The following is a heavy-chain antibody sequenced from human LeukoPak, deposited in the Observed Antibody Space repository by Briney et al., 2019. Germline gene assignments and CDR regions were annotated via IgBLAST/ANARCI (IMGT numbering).Heavy chain of an antibody. J-gene: IGHJ4*02. Sequence: ASVKVSCKVSGHTLTELSMHWVRQAPGQGLEWMGIINPSGGSTSYAQKFQGRVTMTRDMSTSTVYMELSSLRSEDTAVYYCAVYYYDSSGYYYFDYWGQGTLVTVSS. CDR2: INPSGGST. D-gene: IGHD3-22*01. CDR3: AVYYYDSSGYYYFDY. CDR1: GHTLTELS. V-gene: IGHV1-46*01.